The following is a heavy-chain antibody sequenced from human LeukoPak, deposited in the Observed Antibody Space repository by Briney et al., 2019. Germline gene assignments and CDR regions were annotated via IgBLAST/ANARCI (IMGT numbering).Heavy chain of an antibody. D-gene: IGHD4-17*01. CDR2: IYYSGST. CDR3: ARNPDGDRLPYFDY. Sequence: SETLSLTCTVSGGSIGSYYWSWIRQPPGKGLEWIGYIYYSGSTNYNPSLKSRVTLSVDTSKNQFSLKLSSVTAADTAVYYCARNPDGDRLPYFDYWGQGTLVTVSS. V-gene: IGHV4-59*01. CDR1: GGSIGSYY. J-gene: IGHJ4*02.